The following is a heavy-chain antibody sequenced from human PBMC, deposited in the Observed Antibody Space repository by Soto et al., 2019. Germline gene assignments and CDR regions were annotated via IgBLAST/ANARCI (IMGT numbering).Heavy chain of an antibody. CDR1: GFTVSSNY. Sequence: GSLRLSCAASGFTVSSNYMSWVRQAPGKGLEWVSVIYSGGSTYYADSVKGRFTISRDNSKNTLYLQMNSLRAEDTAVYYCARERAYYYDSSGYNAPDYWGQGTLVTVSS. D-gene: IGHD3-22*01. V-gene: IGHV3-66*01. CDR2: IYSGGST. J-gene: IGHJ4*02. CDR3: ARERAYYYDSSGYNAPDY.